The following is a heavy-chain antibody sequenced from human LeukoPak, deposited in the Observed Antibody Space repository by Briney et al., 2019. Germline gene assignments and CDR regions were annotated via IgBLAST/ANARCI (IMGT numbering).Heavy chain of an antibody. CDR3: ARASYYDFWSGDNPHFDY. CDR1: GGPISSYY. D-gene: IGHD3-3*01. V-gene: IGHV4-59*01. J-gene: IGHJ4*02. Sequence: SETLSLTCTVSGGPISSYYWSWIRQPPGKGLEWIGYIYYSGSTNYNPSLKSRVTISVDTSKNQFSLKLSSVTAADTAVYYCARASYYDFWSGDNPHFDYWGQGTLVTVSS. CDR2: IYYSGST.